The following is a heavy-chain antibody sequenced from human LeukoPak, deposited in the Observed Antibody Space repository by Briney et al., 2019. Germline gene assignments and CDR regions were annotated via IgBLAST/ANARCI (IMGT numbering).Heavy chain of an antibody. D-gene: IGHD6-19*01. CDR3: AKYGLAVAGTVAIDDAFDI. V-gene: IGHV3-23*01. Sequence: GGSLRLSCAASGFTFSNYAMSWVRQAPGKGLEWVSAFSGSGGSTYYANSVKGRFTISRDNSKNTLYLQMNSLRAEDTAVYYCAKYGLAVAGTVAIDDAFDIWGQGTLVTVSS. CDR1: GFTFSNYA. CDR2: FSGSGGST. J-gene: IGHJ3*02.